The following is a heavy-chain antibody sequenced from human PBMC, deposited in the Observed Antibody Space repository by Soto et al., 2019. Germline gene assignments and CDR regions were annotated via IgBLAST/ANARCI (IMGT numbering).Heavy chain of an antibody. Sequence: EVRLLESGGDLVQPGGSLRLSCAASGFTFSSYGMSWVRQAPGKGLEWVAGISGTGGSTYYADSVKGRFTISRDNSKNTLFLQMDSLRAEDTCVYYCARKSDCSGGSCPYYFDYWGQGTLVTVSS. V-gene: IGHV3-23*01. CDR2: ISGTGGST. D-gene: IGHD2-15*01. J-gene: IGHJ4*02. CDR3: ARKSDCSGGSCPYYFDY. CDR1: GFTFSSYG.